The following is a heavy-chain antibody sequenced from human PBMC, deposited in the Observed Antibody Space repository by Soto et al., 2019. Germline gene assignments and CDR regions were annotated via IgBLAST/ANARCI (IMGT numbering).Heavy chain of an antibody. J-gene: IGHJ6*03. CDR3: ARERGLQSPPYYYYYYYMDV. V-gene: IGHV4-4*02. D-gene: IGHD4-4*01. Sequence: SETLSLTCAVSSGSISSSNWWSWVRQPPGKGLEWIGEIYHSGSTNYNPSLKSRVTISVDKSKNQFSLKLSSVTAADTAVYYCARERGLQSPPYYYYYYYMDVWGKGTTVTVSS. CDR1: SGSISSSNW. CDR2: IYHSGST.